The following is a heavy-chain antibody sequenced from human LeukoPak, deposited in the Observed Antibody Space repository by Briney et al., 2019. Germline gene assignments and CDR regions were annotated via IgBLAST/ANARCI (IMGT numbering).Heavy chain of an antibody. CDR2: INSDGSST. Sequence: GGSLRLSCAASGFTLCVNCMHWVRQAPGRGLGWVSRINSDGSSTSYADSVKGRFTITRDNAKNTLYLQMNSLRAEDTAVYYCARRDNYDYWGQGTLVTVSS. CDR1: GFTLCVNC. D-gene: IGHD2-15*01. CDR3: ARRDNYDY. V-gene: IGHV3-74*01. J-gene: IGHJ4*02.